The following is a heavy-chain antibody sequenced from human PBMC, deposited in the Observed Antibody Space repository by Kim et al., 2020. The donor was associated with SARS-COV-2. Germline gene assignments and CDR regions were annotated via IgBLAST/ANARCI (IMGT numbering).Heavy chain of an antibody. Sequence: IDYDDSVKVRFTISRDNTRNLLYLQMNGLRAVDTAVYYCVTDGGWYTFQQWGQGTLVIVSS. CDR3: VTDGGWYTFQQ. CDR2: I. J-gene: IGHJ1*01. D-gene: IGHD6-19*01. V-gene: IGHV3-21*06.